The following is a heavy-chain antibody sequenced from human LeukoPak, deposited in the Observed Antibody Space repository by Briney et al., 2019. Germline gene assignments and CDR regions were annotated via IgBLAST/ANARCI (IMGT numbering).Heavy chain of an antibody. CDR2: IKQDGSEK. Sequence: PGGSLRLSCAASGFTFSSYWMSWVRQAPGKGLEWVANIKQDGSEKYYVDSVKGRFTISRDNSKNTLYLQMNSLRAEDTAVYYCAKDRQLGIFDYWGQGTLVTVSS. J-gene: IGHJ4*02. D-gene: IGHD2-2*01. CDR1: GFTFSSYW. V-gene: IGHV3-7*01. CDR3: AKDRQLGIFDY.